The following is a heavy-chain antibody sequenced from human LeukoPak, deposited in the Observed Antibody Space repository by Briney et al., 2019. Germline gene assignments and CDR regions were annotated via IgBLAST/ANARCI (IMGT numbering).Heavy chain of an antibody. D-gene: IGHD5-18*01. CDR3: ARGGYAHYYGMDV. CDR1: GFTVSTNY. J-gene: IGHJ6*02. V-gene: IGHV3-53*01. CDR2: IYSGGTT. Sequence: GGSLRLSCAASGFTVSTNYMSWVRQAPGRGLEWVSVIYSGGTTNYADSAKGRFTISRDNSKNTVYLQMNSLRAEDTAVYYCARGGYAHYYGMDVWGQGTTVTVSS.